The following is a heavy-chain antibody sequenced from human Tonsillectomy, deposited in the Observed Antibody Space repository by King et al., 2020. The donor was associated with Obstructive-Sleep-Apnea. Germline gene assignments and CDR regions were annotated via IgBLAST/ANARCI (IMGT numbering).Heavy chain of an antibody. CDR2: TSQDGSNQ. Sequence: VQLVESGGGVVQPGRYLRLSCAASGFTFSSYVMDWVRQGPGKWLGWVAITSQDGSNQYYADSVKVRFTISRENSENTLYLQMNSLRAEDTAVYYCAKQLEYYYGMDVWGQGTTVTVSS. J-gene: IGHJ6*02. CDR1: GFTFSSYV. V-gene: IGHV3-30*18. D-gene: IGHD3-3*01. CDR3: AKQLEYYYGMDV.